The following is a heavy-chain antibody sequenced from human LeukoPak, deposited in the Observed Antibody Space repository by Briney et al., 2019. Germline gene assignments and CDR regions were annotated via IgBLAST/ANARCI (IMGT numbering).Heavy chain of an antibody. V-gene: IGHV4-59*01. J-gene: IGHJ4*02. CDR2: IYYSGST. D-gene: IGHD6-13*01. CDR3: AREKVLGIAAAGRLDYFDY. CDR1: GGSISSYY. Sequence: SETLSLTCTVSGGSISSYYWSWIRQPPGKGLEWIGYIYYSGSTHYNPSLKSRVTISVDTSKNQFSLKLSSVTAADTAVYYCAREKVLGIAAAGRLDYFDYWGQGTLVTVSS.